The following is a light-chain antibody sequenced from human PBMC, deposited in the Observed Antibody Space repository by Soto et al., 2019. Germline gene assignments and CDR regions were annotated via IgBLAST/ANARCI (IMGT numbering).Light chain of an antibody. Sequence: EIVLTQFSASLSRSPRETAPLSFRASQSINRYLAWYQQKPGQTPRLLIYGASNRATGIPDRFSGSGSGTDFTLTISRLEPEDFAVYYCQQYGSPLTFGGGTKVDIK. V-gene: IGKV3-20*01. J-gene: IGKJ4*01. CDR3: QQYGSPLT. CDR1: QSINRY. CDR2: GAS.